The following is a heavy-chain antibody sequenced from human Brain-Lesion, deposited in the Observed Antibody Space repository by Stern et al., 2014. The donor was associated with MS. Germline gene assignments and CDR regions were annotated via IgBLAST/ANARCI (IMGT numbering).Heavy chain of an antibody. J-gene: IGHJ6*02. Sequence: QVQLVESGAEVKKPGASVKVSCKTSGYILTGYYINWVRQAPGQGLEWMAWIKPNTGGTKYAQKFQGRVTMSRDTSISTAYVELSSLTSDDTAVYYCARDQRGITIFGVVTDYYYLGMDVWGQGTTVTVSS. CDR3: ARDQRGITIFGVVTDYYYLGMDV. D-gene: IGHD3-3*01. CDR1: GYILTGYY. V-gene: IGHV1-2*02. CDR2: IKPNTGGT.